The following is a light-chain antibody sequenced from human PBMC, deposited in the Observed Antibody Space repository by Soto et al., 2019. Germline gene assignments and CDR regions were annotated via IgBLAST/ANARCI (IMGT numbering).Light chain of an antibody. Sequence: QSALTQPRSVSGSPGQSVTISCTGTSSDVGGYNYVSWYQQHPGKAPKLFIYDVTERPSGVPDRFSASKSGNTASLTISGLQAEDGGDFYCSSYAGGDTMIFGGGPKLPV. CDR1: SSDVGGYNY. CDR2: DVT. V-gene: IGLV2-11*01. J-gene: IGLJ2*01. CDR3: SSYAGGDTMI.